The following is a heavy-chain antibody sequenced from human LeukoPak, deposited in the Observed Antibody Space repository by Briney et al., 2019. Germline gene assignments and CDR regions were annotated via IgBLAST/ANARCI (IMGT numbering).Heavy chain of an antibody. V-gene: IGHV4-59*01. Sequence: SETLSLTCTVSGGSISSYYWSWIRQPPREGMEWIGYIYYSGSTNYNPSLKSRVTISVDTSKNQFSLKLSSVTAADTAVYYCARDLIDYYYGMDVWGQGTTVTVSS. D-gene: IGHD3-22*01. J-gene: IGHJ6*02. CDR3: ARDLIDYYYGMDV. CDR1: GGSISSYY. CDR2: IYYSGST.